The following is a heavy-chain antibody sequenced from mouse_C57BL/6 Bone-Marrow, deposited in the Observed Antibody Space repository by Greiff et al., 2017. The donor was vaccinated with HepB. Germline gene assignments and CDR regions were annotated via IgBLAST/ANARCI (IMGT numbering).Heavy chain of an antibody. V-gene: IGHV1-50*01. Sequence: QVQLQQPGAELVKPGASVKLSCKASGYTFTSYWMQWVKQRPGQGLEWIGEIDPSDSYTNYNQKFKGKATLTVETSSSTAYMQLSSLTSEDSAVYYCARWGAFYAMDYWGQGTSVTVPS. CDR2: IDPSDSYT. CDR3: ARWGAFYAMDY. CDR1: GYTFTSYW. J-gene: IGHJ4*01.